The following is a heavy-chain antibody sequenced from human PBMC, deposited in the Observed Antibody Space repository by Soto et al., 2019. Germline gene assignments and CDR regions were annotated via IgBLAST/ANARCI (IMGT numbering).Heavy chain of an antibody. CDR1: GYSFTSYW. J-gene: IGHJ5*02. Sequence: VESLKISCRGSGYSFTSYWISWVGQMPGKGLEWMGRIDPSDSYTNYSPSFQGHVTISADKSISTAYLQWSSLKASDTAMYYCARHRSASGWFDPWGQGTLVTVSS. D-gene: IGHD3-3*01. CDR3: ARHRSASGWFDP. V-gene: IGHV5-10-1*01. CDR2: IDPSDSYT.